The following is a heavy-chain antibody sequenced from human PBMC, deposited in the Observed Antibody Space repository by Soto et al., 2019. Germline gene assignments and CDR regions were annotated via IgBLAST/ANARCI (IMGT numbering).Heavy chain of an antibody. J-gene: IGHJ5*02. CDR2: ISSSSNYI. D-gene: IGHD2-21*01. V-gene: IGHV3-21*01. Sequence: PGGSLRLSCAASGFTFSSYSINWVRQAPGKGLEWVSSISSSSNYIYYGASVKGRFTISRDNAKNSLYLQMSSLRAEDTAVYYCARDCWLPVPNAWGKGTLVPVSS. CDR1: GFTFSSYS. CDR3: ARDCWLPVPNA.